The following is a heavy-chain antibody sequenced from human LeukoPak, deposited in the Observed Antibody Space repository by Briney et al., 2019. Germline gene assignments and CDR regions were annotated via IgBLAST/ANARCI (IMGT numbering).Heavy chain of an antibody. Sequence: SETLSLTCAVYGGSFSGYYWSWIRQPPGKGLEWIGEINHSGSTNYNPSLKSRVTISVDTSKNQFSLKLSSVTAADTAVYYCASLSITMVRGVIGYYYYYGMDVWGKGTTVTVSS. J-gene: IGHJ6*04. D-gene: IGHD3-10*01. CDR2: INHSGST. CDR3: ASLSITMVRGVIGYYYYYGMDV. CDR1: GGSFSGYY. V-gene: IGHV4-34*01.